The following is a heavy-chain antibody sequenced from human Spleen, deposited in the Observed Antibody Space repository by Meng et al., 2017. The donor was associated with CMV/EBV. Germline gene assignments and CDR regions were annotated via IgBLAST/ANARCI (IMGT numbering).Heavy chain of an antibody. J-gene: IGHJ4*02. Sequence: ASVKVSCKASGYTFSNYGITWVRQAPGQGLEWLGRISNSDGDTKYAQNVQGRVTMTSDTSTNTAYMELRRLRLDDTAVYFCARCCYYGGPDDWGQGTLVTVSS. CDR2: ISNSDGDT. CDR3: ARCCYYGGPDD. V-gene: IGHV1-18*01. CDR1: GYTFSNYG. D-gene: IGHD4-23*01.